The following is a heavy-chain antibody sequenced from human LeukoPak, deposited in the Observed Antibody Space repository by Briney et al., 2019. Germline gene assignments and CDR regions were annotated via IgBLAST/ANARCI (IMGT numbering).Heavy chain of an antibody. D-gene: IGHD4-23*01. CDR3: ACADDYGANTGEGTFYYFNY. Sequence: SQALSLTCAVSGGSLNSGGYSWSWIRQPPGKGLEWIEYIYHSGSTYYNPSLKSRVTISVDRYKNQFSLKLSSVTAADTAVYFSACADDYGANTGEGTFYYFNYWGQGTLVTVSS. CDR2: IYHSGST. CDR1: GGSLNSGGYS. J-gene: IGHJ4*02. V-gene: IGHV4-30-2*01.